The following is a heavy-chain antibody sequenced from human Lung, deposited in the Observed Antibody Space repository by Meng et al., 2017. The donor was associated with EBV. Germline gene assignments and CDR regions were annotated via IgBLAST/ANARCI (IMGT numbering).Heavy chain of an antibody. Sequence: VQVVESGGALVQPGGFLSLSCEASGFTLSSYWMHWVRQAPGKGLIWVARTNENGGITDYADSVRGRFTISRDNSRNTLYLQMNSLRDEDTAVYFCSRDLAGPFDDWGQGTLVTVSS. V-gene: IGHV3-74*01. J-gene: IGHJ4*02. CDR2: TNENGGIT. CDR3: SRDLAGPFDD. CDR1: GFTLSSYW.